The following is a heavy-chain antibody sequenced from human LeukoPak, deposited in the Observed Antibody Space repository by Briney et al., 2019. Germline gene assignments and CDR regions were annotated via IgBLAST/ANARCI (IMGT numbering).Heavy chain of an antibody. CDR1: GGSISSYC. CDR3: ARGADYSDAFDI. V-gene: IGHV4-59*01. CDR2: IYYSGST. Sequence: PSETLSLTCTVSGGSISSYCWSWIRQPPGKGLEWIGYIYYSGSTNYNPPLKSRVTISVDTSKNQFSLKLSSVTAADTAVYYCARGADYSDAFDIWGQGTMVTVSS. D-gene: IGHD4/OR15-4a*01. J-gene: IGHJ3*02.